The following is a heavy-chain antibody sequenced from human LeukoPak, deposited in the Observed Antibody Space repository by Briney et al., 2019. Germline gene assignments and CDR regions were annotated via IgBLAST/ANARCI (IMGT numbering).Heavy chain of an antibody. CDR1: GFTFSDYY. CDR3: ARDRAHSSGWYEDWFDP. V-gene: IGHV3-11*04. J-gene: IGHJ5*02. CDR2: ISSSGSTI. Sequence: SGGSLRLSCAASGFTFSDYYMSWVRQAPGKGPEWFSYISSSGSTIYYADSVKGRFTISRDNAKTSLYLQMNSLRAEDTAVYYCARDRAHSSGWYEDWFDPWGQGTLVTVSS. D-gene: IGHD6-19*01.